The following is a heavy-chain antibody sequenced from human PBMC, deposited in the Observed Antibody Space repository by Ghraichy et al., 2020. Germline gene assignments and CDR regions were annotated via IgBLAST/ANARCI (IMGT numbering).Heavy chain of an antibody. Sequence: GESLNISCAASGFSFSNFAMTWVRQAPGKGLEWVSTITVRSDTTYYADSVKGRFTISKDNSRSTLYVQMSSLRADDTAIYYCVNDWGNYGSGSYDYFDYWGQGTLVTVSS. CDR2: ITVRSDTT. D-gene: IGHD3-10*01. CDR1: GFSFSNFA. V-gene: IGHV3-23*01. J-gene: IGHJ4*02. CDR3: VNDWGNYGSGSYDYFDY.